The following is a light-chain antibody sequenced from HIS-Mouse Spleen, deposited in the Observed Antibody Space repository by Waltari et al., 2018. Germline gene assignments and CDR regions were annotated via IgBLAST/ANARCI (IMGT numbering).Light chain of an antibody. CDR1: SSDVGGYNY. V-gene: IGLV2-14*03. Sequence: QSALTQPASVSGSPGQSITISCPGTSSDVGGYNYVSWYLQHPGKAPKLMIYVVSNRPSGVSNRFSGSKSGNTASLTISGLQAEDEADYYCSSYTSSSTRVFGGGTKLTVL. CDR2: VVS. CDR3: SSYTSSSTRV. J-gene: IGLJ3*02.